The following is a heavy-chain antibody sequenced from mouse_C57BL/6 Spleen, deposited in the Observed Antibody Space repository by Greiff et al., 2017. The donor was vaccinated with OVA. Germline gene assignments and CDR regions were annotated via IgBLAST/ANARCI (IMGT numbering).Heavy chain of an antibody. CDR3: ARGNYYGYDMGCFDY. Sequence: VQLLQSGAELVRPGTSVKVSCKASGYAFTNYLIDWVKQRPGQGLEWIGVISPGSGGTNSNESFKGKATLTADKSSSTAYMQLSRLTSEDTAVYFCARGNYYGYDMGCFDYWGQGTTLTVSS. J-gene: IGHJ2*01. V-gene: IGHV1-54*01. D-gene: IGHD2-2*01. CDR2: ISPGSGGT. CDR1: GYAFTNYL.